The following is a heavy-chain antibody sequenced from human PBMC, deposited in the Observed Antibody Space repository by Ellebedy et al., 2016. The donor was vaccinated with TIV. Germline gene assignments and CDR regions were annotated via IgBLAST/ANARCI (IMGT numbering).Heavy chain of an antibody. J-gene: IGHJ2*01. CDR3: ASHYSTSPSDYWCFDL. CDR2: FYNVGST. Sequence: SETLSLXXTVSGGSLSSSSYYWVWIRQPPGKGLEWIGSFYNVGSTYYNPSLKSRVTISVDTSRNQFSLTLSSVTAADAGVYYCASHYSTSPSDYWCFDLWGRGTLITVSS. D-gene: IGHD2/OR15-2a*01. V-gene: IGHV4-39*01. CDR1: GGSLSSSSYY.